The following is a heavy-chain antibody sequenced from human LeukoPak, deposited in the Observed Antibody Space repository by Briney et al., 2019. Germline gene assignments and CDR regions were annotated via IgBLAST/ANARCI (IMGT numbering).Heavy chain of an antibody. V-gene: IGHV1-2*02. J-gene: IGHJ4*02. CDR1: GYTFTGYY. D-gene: IGHD5-18*01. Sequence: ASVKVSCKASGYTFTGYYMHWGRQAPGQGLEWMGWINPNSGGTNYAQKFQGRVTMTRDTSSSTAYMELSRLRSDDTAVYYCARDEGGYSYGWNDYWGQGTLVTVSS. CDR2: INPNSGGT. CDR3: ARDEGGYSYGWNDY.